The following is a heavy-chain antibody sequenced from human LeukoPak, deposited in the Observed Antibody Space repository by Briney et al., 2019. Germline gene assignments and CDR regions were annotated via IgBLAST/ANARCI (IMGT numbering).Heavy chain of an antibody. V-gene: IGHV3-7*03. CDR3: ARDPSLYGDYDAFDI. Sequence: GGSLRLSCAASGFTFSSYWMSWVRQAPGKGPEWVANIKQDGSEKYYVDSVKGRSTISRDNAKNSLYLQMNSLRAEDTAVYYCARDPSLYGDYDAFDIWGQGTMVTVSS. CDR1: GFTFSSYW. J-gene: IGHJ3*02. CDR2: IKQDGSEK. D-gene: IGHD4-17*01.